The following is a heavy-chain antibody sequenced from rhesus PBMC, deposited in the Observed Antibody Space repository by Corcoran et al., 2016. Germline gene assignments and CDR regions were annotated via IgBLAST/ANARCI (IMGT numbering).Heavy chain of an antibody. D-gene: IGHD3-16*01. CDR1: GGSISSGYDY. CDR2: ITYSGST. CDR3: AKLGDYSGRSDFDY. V-gene: IGHV4-122*02. J-gene: IGHJ4*01. Sequence: QVQLQESGPGLVKPSETLSLTCAVSGGSISSGYDYWSWIRQPPGKGLEWIGYITYSGSTSYNPSLKRRVTISRDPSKNQFSLELSSVTAADTAVYYCAKLGDYSGRSDFDYWGQGVLVTV.